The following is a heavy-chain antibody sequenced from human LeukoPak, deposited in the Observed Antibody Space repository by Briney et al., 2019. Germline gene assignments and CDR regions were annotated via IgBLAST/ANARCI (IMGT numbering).Heavy chain of an antibody. D-gene: IGHD3-10*01. CDR2: IIPIFGTA. CDR3: ARGPMVRGVIIDNWFDP. Sequence: SVKVSCKASGGTFSSYAISWVRQARGQGLEWMGRIIPIFGTANYAQKFQGRVTITTDESTSTAYMELSSLRSEDTAVYYCARGPMVRGVIIDNWFDPWGQGTLVTVSS. V-gene: IGHV1-69*05. J-gene: IGHJ5*02. CDR1: GGTFSSYA.